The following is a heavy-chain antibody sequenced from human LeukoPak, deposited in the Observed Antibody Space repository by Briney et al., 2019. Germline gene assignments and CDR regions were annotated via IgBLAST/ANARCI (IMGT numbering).Heavy chain of an antibody. V-gene: IGHV4-59*01. J-gene: IGHJ4*02. Sequence: SETLPLTCTVSGGSISSYYWSWIRQPPGKGLEWFGYTYYSGSTNYNPSLKSRVTISVDTSKNQFSLKLSSVTAADTAVYYCARDRSDSSGYPKRAYYFDYWGQGTLVTVSS. D-gene: IGHD3-22*01. CDR3: ARDRSDSSGYPKRAYYFDY. CDR2: TYYSGST. CDR1: GGSISSYY.